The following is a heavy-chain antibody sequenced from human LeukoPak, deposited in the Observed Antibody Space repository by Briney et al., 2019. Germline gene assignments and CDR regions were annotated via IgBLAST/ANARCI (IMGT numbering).Heavy chain of an antibody. CDR1: GCTFGDYY. CDR3: ARPVEEIPDPVY. D-gene: IGHD2-2*02. Sequence: GGSLRLSCPASGCTFGDYYMSWFGQAPGKGLEWVSYISSSGSTIYYADTVKGRSTIPRDNAQNSLYLQMNSLRAEDTAVYYCARPVEEIPDPVYWGQGTLVTVSS. J-gene: IGHJ4*02. CDR2: ISSSGSTI. V-gene: IGHV3-11*04.